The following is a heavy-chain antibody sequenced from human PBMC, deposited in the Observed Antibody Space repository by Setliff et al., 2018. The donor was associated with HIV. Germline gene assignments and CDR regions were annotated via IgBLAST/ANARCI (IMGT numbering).Heavy chain of an antibody. CDR3: ARGPAEWQIVVVPAAHWYFDL. V-gene: IGHV4-34*01. CDR2: INHSGST. D-gene: IGHD2-2*01. CDR1: GGSFSGYY. Sequence: SETLSLTCAVYGGSFSGYYWSWIRQPPGKGLEWIGEINHSGSTNYNPSLKSRVTISVDTSKNQFSLKLSSVTAADTAVYYCARGPAEWQIVVVPAAHWYFDLWGRGTLVTVSS. J-gene: IGHJ2*01.